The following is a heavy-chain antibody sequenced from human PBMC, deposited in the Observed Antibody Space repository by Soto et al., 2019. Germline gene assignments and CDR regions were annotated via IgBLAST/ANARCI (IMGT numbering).Heavy chain of an antibody. D-gene: IGHD2-21*02. CDR2: IYYSGST. Sequence: LSLTCTVSGGSVTSGNYYWSWIRQPPGKGLEWIGHIYYSGSTSYNPSLKSRVTISVDASKNQFSLKLSSVTAADTAIYYCARGPVVTPFVDYWGQGTLVTVSS. J-gene: IGHJ4*02. CDR1: GGSVTSGNYY. V-gene: IGHV4-61*01. CDR3: ARGPVVTPFVDY.